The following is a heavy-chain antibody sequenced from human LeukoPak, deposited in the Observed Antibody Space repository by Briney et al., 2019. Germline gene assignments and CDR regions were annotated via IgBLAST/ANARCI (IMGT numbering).Heavy chain of an antibody. J-gene: IGHJ4*02. Sequence: GGSLRLSCAASGFTFSSYGMHWVRQAPGKGLEWVAHIKQDGNDKYYVDSVKGRFTISRDNAKNSLHLQMNSLRAEDTAVYYCARGGDYGSFDYWGLGTLVIVSS. D-gene: IGHD4-17*01. CDR2: IKQDGNDK. CDR3: ARGGDYGSFDY. CDR1: GFTFSSYG. V-gene: IGHV3-7*01.